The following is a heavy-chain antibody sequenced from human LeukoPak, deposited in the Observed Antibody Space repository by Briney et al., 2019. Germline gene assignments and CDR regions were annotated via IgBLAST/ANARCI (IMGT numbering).Heavy chain of an antibody. CDR3: ARECGDIVVVPAATGGAFDI. V-gene: IGHV3-30-3*01. Sequence: GRSLRLSCAASGFTFSSYAMHWVRQAPGKGLEWVAVISYDGINKYYADSVKGRFTISRDNSKNTLYLQMNSLRAEDTAVYYCARECGDIVVVPAATGGAFDIWGQGTMVTVSS. D-gene: IGHD2-2*01. CDR1: GFTFSSYA. CDR2: ISYDGINK. J-gene: IGHJ3*02.